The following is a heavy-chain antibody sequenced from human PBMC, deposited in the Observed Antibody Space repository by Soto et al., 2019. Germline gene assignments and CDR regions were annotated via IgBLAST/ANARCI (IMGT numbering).Heavy chain of an antibody. V-gene: IGHV4-39*01. CDR1: GDSINSDKYY. CDR2: IYYRGNT. CDR3: ARLEGLATISYYFDF. D-gene: IGHD3-9*01. J-gene: IGHJ4*02. Sequence: SSETLSLTCSVSGDSINSDKYYWGWIRQPPGKGLEWIGSIYYRGNTYYNPSLQTRVTISLDKSKSQFPLKLNSVTAADSAVYFCARLEGLATISYYFDFWGQGALVTVSS.